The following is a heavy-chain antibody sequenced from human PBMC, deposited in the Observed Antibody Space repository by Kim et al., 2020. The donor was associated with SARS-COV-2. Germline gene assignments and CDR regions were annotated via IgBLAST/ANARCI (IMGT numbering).Heavy chain of an antibody. J-gene: IGHJ4*02. CDR3: ARITSPFDY. CDR2: SYI. V-gene: IGHV3-21*01. D-gene: IGHD3-16*01. Sequence: SYINYADTMKGRFTISRDNAKNSLYLQMNSLRAEDTAVYYCARITSPFDYWGQGTLVTVSS.